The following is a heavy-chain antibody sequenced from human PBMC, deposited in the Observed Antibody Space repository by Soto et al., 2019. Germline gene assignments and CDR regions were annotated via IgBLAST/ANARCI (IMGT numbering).Heavy chain of an antibody. Sequence: SSETLSLTCTVSGGSISSSSYYWGWIRQPPGKGLEWIGSIYYSGSTYYNPSLKSRVTISVDTSKNQFSLKLSSVTAADTAVYYCARHERYGDYNWFDPWGQGTLVTVYS. J-gene: IGHJ5*02. CDR3: ARHERYGDYNWFDP. CDR2: IYYSGST. D-gene: IGHD4-17*01. V-gene: IGHV4-39*01. CDR1: GGSISSSSYY.